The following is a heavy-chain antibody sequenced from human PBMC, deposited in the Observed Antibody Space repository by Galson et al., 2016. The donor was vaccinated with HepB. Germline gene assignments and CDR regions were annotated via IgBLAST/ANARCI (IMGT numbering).Heavy chain of an antibody. V-gene: IGHV3-7*05. CDR1: GFTFSSSW. J-gene: IGHJ4*02. Sequence: SLRLSCAGSGFTFSSSWLGWVRQAPGRGLEWVANINPDGSAKYYVDSLKGRSTISRDNARTSLYLQMNSLGAEDTGVYYCARGGGHLDYWGQGTLVTVSS. CDR2: INPDGSAK. CDR3: ARGGGHLDY. D-gene: IGHD3-16*01.